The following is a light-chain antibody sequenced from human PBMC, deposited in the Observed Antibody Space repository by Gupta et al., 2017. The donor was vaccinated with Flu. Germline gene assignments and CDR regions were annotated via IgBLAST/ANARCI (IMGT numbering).Light chain of an antibody. CDR2: KVS. CDR3: MQDKHSIT. CDR1: QSLVYSDGNTY. V-gene: IGKV2-30*01. J-gene: IGKJ2*01. Sequence: VTLGQPAYISCRSSQSLVYSDGNTYLSWFHQRPGQSPRRLIYKVSNRDCGVPDRFSGSGSGTDFTLKSSRGEAEDVGVYCCMQDKHSITFGQGTKVEVK.